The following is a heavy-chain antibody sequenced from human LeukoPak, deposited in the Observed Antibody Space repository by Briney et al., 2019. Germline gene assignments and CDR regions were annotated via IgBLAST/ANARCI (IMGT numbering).Heavy chain of an antibody. V-gene: IGHV4-4*07. CDR3: AGDGYYYRSGSYYLHY. CDR1: GGSISSYY. D-gene: IGHD3-10*01. CDR2: IHTSGST. Sequence: SETLSLTCTFSGGSISSYYWSWIRQPAGKGLEWIGRIHTSGSTNYNPSLKSRVTISVDASKNQFSLKLSSVTVADTAVYYCAGDGYYYRSGSYYLHYWCQGTLVIVCS. J-gene: IGHJ4*02.